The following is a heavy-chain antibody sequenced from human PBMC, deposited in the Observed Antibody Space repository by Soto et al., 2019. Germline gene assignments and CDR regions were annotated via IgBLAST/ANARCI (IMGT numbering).Heavy chain of an antibody. CDR3: ARDSDIVGAIYYYYYYGMDV. CDR2: INPNSGGT. D-gene: IGHD1-26*01. Sequence: QVQLVQSGAEVKKPGASVKVSCKASGYTFTGYYMHWVRQAPGQGLEWMGWINPNSGGTNYAQKFQGRVTMTRDTSISTAYMELSRLRSDDTAVYYCARDSDIVGAIYYYYYYGMDVWGQGTTVTVSS. V-gene: IGHV1-2*02. CDR1: GYTFTGYY. J-gene: IGHJ6*02.